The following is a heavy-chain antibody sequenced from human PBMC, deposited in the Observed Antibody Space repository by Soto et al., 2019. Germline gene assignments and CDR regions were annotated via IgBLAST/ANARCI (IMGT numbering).Heavy chain of an antibody. V-gene: IGHV4-31*03. Sequence: LSLTCSVSGVSLTSGTYYWSWIRQHPGKGLERIGYIFYSGSTDYNPSLKSRVNISVDTSKNQFSLKLSSVTAADTAVYYCASTEDFFDYWGQGTLVTVSS. CDR2: IFYSGST. J-gene: IGHJ4*02. CDR1: GVSLTSGTYY. CDR3: ASTEDFFDY.